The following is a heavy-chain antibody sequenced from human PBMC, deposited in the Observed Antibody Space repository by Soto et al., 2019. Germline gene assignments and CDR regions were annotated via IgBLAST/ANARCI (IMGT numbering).Heavy chain of an antibody. Sequence: ASVKVSCKASGYTFTSYAMHWVRQAPGQRLERMGWINAGNGNTKYSQKFQGRVTITRDTSASTAYMELSSLRSEDTAVYYCARPLAPRTYYYDSSGYYYLPDYWGQGTLVTVSS. CDR2: INAGNGNT. CDR1: GYTFTSYA. J-gene: IGHJ4*02. D-gene: IGHD3-22*01. V-gene: IGHV1-3*01. CDR3: ARPLAPRTYYYDSSGYYYLPDY.